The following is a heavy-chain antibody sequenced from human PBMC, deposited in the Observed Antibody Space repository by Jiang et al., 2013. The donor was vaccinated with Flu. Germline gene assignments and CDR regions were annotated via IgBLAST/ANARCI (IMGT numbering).Heavy chain of an antibody. Sequence: SLRLSCAASGFAFSDHYMDWVRQAPGKGLEWVGRSKNKANNFTTEYAASVKGRFTISRDDSNKSLYLKMNSLKTDDTAVYYCTRGRQFGHWGQGTLVTVSS. J-gene: IGHJ1*01. CDR3: TRGRQFGH. V-gene: IGHV3-72*01. CDR1: GFAFSDHY. D-gene: IGHD3-16*01. CDR2: SKNKANNFTT.